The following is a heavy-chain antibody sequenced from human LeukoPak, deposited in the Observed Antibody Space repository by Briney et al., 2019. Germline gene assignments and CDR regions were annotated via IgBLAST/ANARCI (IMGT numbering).Heavy chain of an antibody. D-gene: IGHD4-17*01. V-gene: IGHV1-18*01. CDR1: GYNFISYG. CDR2: ISAYNGDK. CDR3: ARDDYGEPGWFDP. J-gene: IGHJ5*02. Sequence: EASVKVSCKASGYNFISYGVSWVRQAPGQGLEWMGWISAYNGDKKYAQKFKDRLSLTTDTSTSTAYMELRTLRLDDTAMYYCARDDYGEPGWFDPWGQGTLVTVSS.